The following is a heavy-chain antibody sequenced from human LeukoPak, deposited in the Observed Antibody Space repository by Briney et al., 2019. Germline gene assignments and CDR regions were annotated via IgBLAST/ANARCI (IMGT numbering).Heavy chain of an antibody. D-gene: IGHD2-21*02. CDR2: IRYDGSNK. CDR3: AKDSSGVVTAAGYFDP. CDR1: GFTFSSYG. Sequence: PGGSLRLSCAASGFTFSSYGMHWVRQAPGKGLEWVAFIRYDGSNKYYADSVKGRFTISRDNSKNTLYLQMNSLRAEDTAVYHCAKDSSGVVTAAGYFDPWGQGTLVTVSS. J-gene: IGHJ5*02. V-gene: IGHV3-30*02.